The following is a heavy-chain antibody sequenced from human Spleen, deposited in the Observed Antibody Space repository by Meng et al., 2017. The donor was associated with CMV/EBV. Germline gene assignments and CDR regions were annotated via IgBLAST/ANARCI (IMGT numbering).Heavy chain of an antibody. CDR1: GFTFSSYW. CDR3: ASYCSSSSCYVLRTFDY. J-gene: IGHJ4*02. CDR2: IKEDGSEK. Sequence: GESLKISFAASGFTFSSYWMSWVRQAPGKGLEWVANIKEDGSEKYYVDSVKGRFAISRDNAKNSLYMQMNSLRAEFTAVYFCASYCSSSSCYVLRTFDYWGQGTLVTVSS. V-gene: IGHV3-7*01. D-gene: IGHD2-2*01.